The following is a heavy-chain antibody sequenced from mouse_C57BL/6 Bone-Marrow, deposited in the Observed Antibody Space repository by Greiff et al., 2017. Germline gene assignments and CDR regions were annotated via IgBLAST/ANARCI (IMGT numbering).Heavy chain of an antibody. Sequence: QVQLQQPGAELVKPGASVKLSCKASGYTFTNYWMHWVKQRPGQGLEWIGMMHPNGGSPDYNDKFKSEATLSVDKSSRTAYMELSSLTSEDSADYYCARSYDYDDYTMDYWGQGTSVTVSS. CDR2: MHPNGGSP. CDR3: ARSYDYDDYTMDY. V-gene: IGHV1-64*01. CDR1: GYTFTNYW. D-gene: IGHD2-4*01. J-gene: IGHJ4*01.